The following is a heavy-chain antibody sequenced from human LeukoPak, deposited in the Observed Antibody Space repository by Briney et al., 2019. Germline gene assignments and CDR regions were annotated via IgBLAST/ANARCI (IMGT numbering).Heavy chain of an antibody. Sequence: ASVKVSCKASGYTFTSYDINWVRQATGQGLEWMGWINPNSGGTNYAQKFQGRVTMTRDTSISAAYMELSRLRSDDTAVYYCARLVGDIDYWGQGTLVTVSS. V-gene: IGHV1-2*02. CDR1: GYTFTSYD. J-gene: IGHJ4*02. CDR2: INPNSGGT. CDR3: ARLVGDIDY. D-gene: IGHD1-26*01.